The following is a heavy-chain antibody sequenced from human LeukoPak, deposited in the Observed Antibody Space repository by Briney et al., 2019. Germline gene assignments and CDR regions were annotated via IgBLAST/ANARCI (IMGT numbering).Heavy chain of an antibody. D-gene: IGHD3-22*01. CDR1: GYSISSGSY. Sequence: SETLSLTCTVSGYSISSGSYWGWIRQPPGKGLEWIGSIYHGGSTYYNPSLKSRVTISVDTSKNQFSLRLSSVTAADTAVYYCARAPYSSYGDYWGQGTLVTVAS. CDR3: ARAPYSSYGDY. V-gene: IGHV4-38-2*02. CDR2: IYHGGST. J-gene: IGHJ4*02.